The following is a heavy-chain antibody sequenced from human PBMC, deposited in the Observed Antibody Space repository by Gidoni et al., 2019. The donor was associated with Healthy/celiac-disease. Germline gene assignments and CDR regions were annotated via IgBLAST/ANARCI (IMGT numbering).Heavy chain of an antibody. CDR2: ISYDGSNK. Sequence: QVQLVESGGGVVQPGRSLRLSCAASGFPFRRYARHWVRQAPGKGLEWVAVISYDGSNKYYADSVKGRFTISRDNSKNTLYLQMNSLRAEDTAVYYCARDPSYLGGSSWEGDFDYWGQGTLVTVSS. D-gene: IGHD6-13*01. V-gene: IGHV3-30-3*01. CDR1: GFPFRRYA. CDR3: ARDPSYLGGSSWEGDFDY. J-gene: IGHJ4*02.